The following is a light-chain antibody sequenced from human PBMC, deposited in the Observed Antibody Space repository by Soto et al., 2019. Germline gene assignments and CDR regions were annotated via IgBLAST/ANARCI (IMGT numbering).Light chain of an antibody. J-gene: IGLJ1*01. V-gene: IGLV1-44*01. CDR3: AAWDDSLNGLYV. Sequence: QSVLTQPPSASGTPGQRVTISCSGSSSNIGINTENWYQQVPGTAPKLLIYTDNQRPSGVPDRFSGSKSGTSASLAISGLQSEDEADYYCAAWDDSLNGLYVFGTGTKVTVL. CDR2: TDN. CDR1: SSNIGINT.